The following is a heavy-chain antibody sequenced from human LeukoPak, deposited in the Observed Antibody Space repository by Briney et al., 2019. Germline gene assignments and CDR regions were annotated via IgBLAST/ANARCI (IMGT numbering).Heavy chain of an antibody. Sequence: PSETLSLTCTVSGGSITSNYWSWIRQPAGKGLEWIGRIYTSGSTNYNPSLKGRVSMSVDTSKNQFSLRLSSVTAADTAVYYCARETGYCISTGCYTGPRDYWGQGALVTVSS. V-gene: IGHV4-4*07. CDR1: GGSITSNY. CDR3: ARETGYCISTGCYTGPRDY. CDR2: IYTSGST. J-gene: IGHJ4*02. D-gene: IGHD2-2*02.